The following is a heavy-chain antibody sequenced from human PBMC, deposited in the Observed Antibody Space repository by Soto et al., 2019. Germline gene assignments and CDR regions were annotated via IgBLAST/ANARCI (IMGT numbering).Heavy chain of an antibody. CDR1: GYTFTGYY. Sequence: ASVKVSCKASGYTFTGYYMHWVRQAPGQGLEWMGWINPNSGGTNYAQKFQGRVTMTRDTSISTAYMELSRLRSDDTAVYYCAHERRTTFYSNSGDYYYGMDVWGQGTTVTVSS. D-gene: IGHD4-4*01. J-gene: IGHJ6*02. V-gene: IGHV1-2*02. CDR3: AHERRTTFYSNSGDYYYGMDV. CDR2: INPNSGGT.